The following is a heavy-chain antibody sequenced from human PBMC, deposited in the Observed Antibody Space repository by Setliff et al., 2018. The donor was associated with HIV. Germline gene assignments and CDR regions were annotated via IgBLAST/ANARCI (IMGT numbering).Heavy chain of an antibody. Sequence: PSETLSLTCSVSGDSITSSTYYWGWIRQSPGKGLEWIGSSYSYRGRRYYNPSLKSRVTISVDRSKNQFSLRLSSVTAADTAMYYCVRDDYGYNGKGFDYWGPGTLVTVSS. CDR1: GDSITSSTYY. CDR3: VRDDYGYNGKGFDY. CDR2: SYSYRGRR. D-gene: IGHD4-17*01. V-gene: IGHV4-39*02. J-gene: IGHJ4*02.